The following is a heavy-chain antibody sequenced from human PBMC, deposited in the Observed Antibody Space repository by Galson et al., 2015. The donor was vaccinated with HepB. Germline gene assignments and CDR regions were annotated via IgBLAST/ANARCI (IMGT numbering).Heavy chain of an antibody. V-gene: IGHV3-48*04. CDR1: GFTFGSFT. Sequence: SLRHSCPASGFTFGSFTMNWVRQAPGKGMERVSYISSSSYSKYYADSVKGRFTISRDNAKNSLYLQMNSLRAEDTAVYYCARGRGTGYFDSWGQGTLVTVSS. D-gene: IGHD3-9*01. CDR2: ISSSSYSK. J-gene: IGHJ4*02. CDR3: ARGRGTGYFDS.